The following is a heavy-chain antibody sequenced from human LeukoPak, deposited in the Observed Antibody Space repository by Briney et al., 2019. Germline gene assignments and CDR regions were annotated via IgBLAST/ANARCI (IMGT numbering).Heavy chain of an antibody. J-gene: IGHJ4*02. Sequence: SVTVSFKASGYTFTVYYMHWVRQAPGQGLEWMGWINPNSGGTNYAQKFQGRVTMTRDTSISTAYMELSRLRSDDTAVYYCARDSDGSSTTIPDYWGQGTLVTVSS. CDR2: INPNSGGT. V-gene: IGHV1-2*02. CDR3: ARDSDGSSTTIPDY. CDR1: GYTFTVYY. D-gene: IGHD2-2*01.